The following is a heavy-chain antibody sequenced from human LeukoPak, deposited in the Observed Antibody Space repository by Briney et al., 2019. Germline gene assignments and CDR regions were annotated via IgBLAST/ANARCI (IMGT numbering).Heavy chain of an antibody. CDR2: VYNDGKTK. Sequence: PGGSLRLSCAASGFTFSNYGMHWVRQAPGKGLEWVAFVYNDGKTKYYAASVKGRFTISRDNSRNSLYIQMNSLRTEDTAVYYCVRDQADVYGYFVSGGQGTLVTVSS. CDR3: VRDQADVYGYFVS. V-gene: IGHV3-30*19. J-gene: IGHJ4*02. D-gene: IGHD2-8*01. CDR1: GFTFSNYG.